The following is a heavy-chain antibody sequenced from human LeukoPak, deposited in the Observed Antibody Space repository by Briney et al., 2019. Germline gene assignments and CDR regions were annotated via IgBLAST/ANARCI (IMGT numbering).Heavy chain of an antibody. CDR2: VYYSGAT. CDR1: GGCISSSTYS. V-gene: IGHV4-31*11. J-gene: IGHJ4*02. CDR3: ARTTIFGPYFDY. Sequence: SETLSLTCAVSGGCISSSTYSWNWIRQHPGKGLEWIGYVYYSGATYYSPSLKSRITVSVDTSKNHFSLKLSPVSAADTAVYYCARTTIFGPYFDYWGQGTLVTVSS. D-gene: IGHD3-3*01.